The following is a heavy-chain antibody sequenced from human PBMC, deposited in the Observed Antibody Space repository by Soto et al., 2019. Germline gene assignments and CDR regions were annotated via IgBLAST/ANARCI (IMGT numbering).Heavy chain of an antibody. V-gene: IGHV4-34*01. CDR1: GGSFSGYY. CDR3: ARGNYGDLYYYYYYMDV. CDR2: INHSGST. D-gene: IGHD4-17*01. Sequence: SETLCLTGAVDGGSFSGYYWSWIRQPTGKGLEWIGEINHSGSTNYNPSLKSRVTISVDTSKNQFSLKLSSVTAADTAVYYCARGNYGDLYYYYYYMDVWGKGTTVTVSS. J-gene: IGHJ6*03.